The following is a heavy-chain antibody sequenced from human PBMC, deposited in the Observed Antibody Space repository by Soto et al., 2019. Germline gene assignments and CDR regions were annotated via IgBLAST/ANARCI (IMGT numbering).Heavy chain of an antibody. CDR1: EFSLGTSGVG. J-gene: IGHJ4*02. V-gene: IGHV2-5*02. CDR3: AHSPCSGGTCYLFDY. CDR2: IYWDDVQ. D-gene: IGHD2-15*01. Sequence: QITLKESGPPLVKPTQTLTLTCTISEFSLGTSGVGVGWIRQPPGKSLEWLALIYWDDVQRYSPSLKTRLTITKDNSRSQVVLTMTNMDPVDTATYYCAHSPCSGGTCYLFDYWGQVTLVTVSS.